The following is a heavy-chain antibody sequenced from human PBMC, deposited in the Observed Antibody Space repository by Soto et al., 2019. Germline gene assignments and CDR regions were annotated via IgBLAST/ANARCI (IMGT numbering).Heavy chain of an antibody. CDR1: GGSISDNW. Sequence: QVQLQESGPGLMKPSGTLSLTCAVSGGSISDNWWSWVRQPPGKGLEWMGEIYHTGTTHYNPSLWSRVTISIDKSKNPVSLKLSSVTAADTAVYYCARHRAVPRTRGFDFWGQGTLVTVSS. J-gene: IGHJ4*02. D-gene: IGHD2-21*01. CDR2: IYHTGTT. V-gene: IGHV4-4*02. CDR3: ARHRAVPRTRGFDF.